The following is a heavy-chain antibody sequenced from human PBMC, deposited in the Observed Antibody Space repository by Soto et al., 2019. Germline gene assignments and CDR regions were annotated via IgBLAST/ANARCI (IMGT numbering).Heavy chain of an antibody. J-gene: IGHJ4*02. CDR3: AREVDSWSGYLF. V-gene: IGHV4-34*01. Sequence: SETLSLTCALYGGSFGGYYWSWIRQPPGKGLEWIGDIHHSGSTKYNPSLKSRVSLSVDTSTKQFSLKMTSMTAADRGVYYCAREVDSWSGYLFWGQGTPVTVSS. CDR1: GGSFGGYY. CDR2: IHHSGST. D-gene: IGHD3-3*01.